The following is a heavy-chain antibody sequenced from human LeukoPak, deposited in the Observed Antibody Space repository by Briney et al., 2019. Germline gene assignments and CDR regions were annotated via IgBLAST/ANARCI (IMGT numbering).Heavy chain of an antibody. J-gene: IGHJ3*02. V-gene: IGHV1-46*01. CDR1: GYTFTGYY. CDR3: ARAGHSRDAFDI. Sequence: ASVKVSCKASGYTFTGYYMHWVRQAPGQGLEWMGIINPSGGSTSYAQKFQGRVTMTRDTSTSTVYMELSSLRSEDTAVYYCARAGHSRDAFDIWGQGQWSPSLQ. D-gene: IGHD2-21*01. CDR2: INPSGGST.